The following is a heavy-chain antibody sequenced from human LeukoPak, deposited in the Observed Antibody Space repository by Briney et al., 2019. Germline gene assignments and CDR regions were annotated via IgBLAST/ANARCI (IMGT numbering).Heavy chain of an antibody. CDR3: ATETNGRHYDY. D-gene: IGHD1-14*01. CDR2: TGPTGSDR. J-gene: IGHJ4*02. CDR1: GLTFSTSG. Sequence: GGSLRLSCTASGLTFSTSGFNWVRQAPGKGLVWVASTGPTGSDRYHADSIKGRFTISRDNANNFLYLQMNSLRAEDTAVYYCATETNGRHYDYWGQGTLLTVSS. V-gene: IGHV3-21*06.